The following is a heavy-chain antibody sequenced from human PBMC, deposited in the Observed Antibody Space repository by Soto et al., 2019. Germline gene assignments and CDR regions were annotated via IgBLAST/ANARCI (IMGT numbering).Heavy chain of an antibody. V-gene: IGHV4-30-4*01. CDR1: GGSISSDHYH. D-gene: IGHD4-17*01. CDR3: VREDDGGDRAYYGLDV. CDR2: IHYSGSV. Sequence: SETLSLTCTVSGGSISSDHYHWTWIRQTPGKGLEWIGYIHYSGSVYYNPSLQSRVTMSVDTSKNLFSLKLSSVTAADTAVYFCVREDDGGDRAYYGLDVWSQGTTLTVSS. J-gene: IGHJ6*02.